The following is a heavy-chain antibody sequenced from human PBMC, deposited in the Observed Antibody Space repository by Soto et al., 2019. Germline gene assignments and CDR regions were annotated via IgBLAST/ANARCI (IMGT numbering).Heavy chain of an antibody. J-gene: IGHJ6*02. CDR2: ISYDGSNK. CDR1: GFTFSSYG. Sequence: GGSLRLSCAASGFTFSSYGMHWVRQAPGKGLEWVAVISYDGSNKYYADSVKGRFTISRDNSKNTLYLQMNSLRAEDTAVYYCAKDRLSPASPEWELLRFVGMDVWGQGTTVTVSS. D-gene: IGHD1-26*01. V-gene: IGHV3-30*18. CDR3: AKDRLSPASPEWELLRFVGMDV.